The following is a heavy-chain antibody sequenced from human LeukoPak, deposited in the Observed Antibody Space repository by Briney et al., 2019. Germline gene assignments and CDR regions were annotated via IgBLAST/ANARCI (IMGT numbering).Heavy chain of an antibody. CDR1: GFRFKSYA. D-gene: IGHD3-9*01. J-gene: IGHJ4*02. Sequence: PGGSLRLSCAASGFRFKSYAMSWVRQAPGKGLEWVSAISGSGGSTYYADSVKGRFTISRDNAKNTLYLQMNSLRAEDTAGYYCAKWYYDILTGYWGYFDHWGQGTLVTVSS. V-gene: IGHV3-23*01. CDR2: ISGSGGST. CDR3: AKWYYDILTGYWGYFDH.